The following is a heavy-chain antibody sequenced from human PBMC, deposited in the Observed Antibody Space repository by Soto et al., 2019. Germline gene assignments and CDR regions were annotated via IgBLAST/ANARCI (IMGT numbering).Heavy chain of an antibody. D-gene: IGHD3-10*01. CDR1: GFTFSHYG. J-gene: IGHJ3*02. CDR2: VSYRGTNK. Sequence: QVQLVESGGAAAHPGRSLRLSCVASGFTFSHYGMHWVRQAPGKGLEWVAFVSYRGTNKYHADSVKGRFTISRHDSRDTVYMQMNGLRAEDTAVYFCAKDGWMSTGRGEAFSIWGQGTGVTVSS. CDR3: AKDGWMSTGRGEAFSI. V-gene: IGHV3-30*18.